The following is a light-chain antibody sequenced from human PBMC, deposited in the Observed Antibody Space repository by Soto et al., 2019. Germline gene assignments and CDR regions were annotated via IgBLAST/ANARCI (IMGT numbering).Light chain of an antibody. CDR1: QSVRSN. CDR3: QQYNNWPRT. CDR2: GAS. J-gene: IGKJ1*01. V-gene: IGKV3-15*01. Sequence: EIVMTQSPATLSVSPGERATLSCRASQSVRSNLAWYQHKPGQAPRLLIYGASTRATGIPARFSGSGSGTEFTLTISSLQSEDFAVYYCQQYNNWPRTFGQGTKVDIK.